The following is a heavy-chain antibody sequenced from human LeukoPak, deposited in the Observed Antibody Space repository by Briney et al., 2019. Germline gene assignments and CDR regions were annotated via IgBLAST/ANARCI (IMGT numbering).Heavy chain of an antibody. V-gene: IGHV1-18*01. CDR2: ISAYNGNT. Sequence: ASVKVSCKASGYTFTSYGISWVRQAPGQGLEWMGWISAYNGNTNYAQKLQGRVTMTTDTSTSTAYMELRSLRSDDTAVYYCARAAGPMVRGVIIIDYFDYWGQGTLVTVSS. J-gene: IGHJ4*02. CDR3: ARAAGPMVRGVIIIDYFDY. D-gene: IGHD3-10*01. CDR1: GYTFTSYG.